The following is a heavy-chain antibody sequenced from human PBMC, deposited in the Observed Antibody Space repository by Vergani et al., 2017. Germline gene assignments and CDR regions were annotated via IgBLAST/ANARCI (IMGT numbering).Heavy chain of an antibody. CDR1: GATFSSFA. J-gene: IGHJ4*02. CDR2: IIPILGTA. CDR3: ARGRGDTAMVMDY. D-gene: IGHD5-18*01. V-gene: IGHV1-69*13. Sequence: QFQLVHPGAEVRKPGSSVKFSAKASGATFSSFAISWVRQAPGQGLEWMGRIIPILGTANYAQKFQGRVTITADESTSTAYMELSSLRSEDTAVYYCARGRGDTAMVMDYWGQGTLVTVSS.